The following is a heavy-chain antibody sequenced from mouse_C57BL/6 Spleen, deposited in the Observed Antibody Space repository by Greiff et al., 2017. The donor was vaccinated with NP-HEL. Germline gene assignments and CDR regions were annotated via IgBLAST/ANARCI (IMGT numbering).Heavy chain of an antibody. J-gene: IGHJ3*01. CDR2: IDPETGGT. CDR1: GYTFTDYE. V-gene: IGHV1-15*01. CDR3: TRPPFAY. Sequence: VQLQQSGAELVRPGASVTLSCKASGYTFTDYEMHWVKQTPVHGLEWIGAIDPETGGTAYNQKFKGKAILTADKSSSTAYMELRSLTSADSAVYYCTRPPFAYWGQGTLVTVSA.